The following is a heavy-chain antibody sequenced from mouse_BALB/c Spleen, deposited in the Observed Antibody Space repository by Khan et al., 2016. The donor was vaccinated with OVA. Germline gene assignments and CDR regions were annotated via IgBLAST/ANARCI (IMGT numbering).Heavy chain of an antibody. J-gene: IGHJ3*01. CDR1: GDSITSGF. V-gene: IGHV3-8*02. D-gene: IGHD1-3*01. CDR3: ARSTYKSAFAY. Sequence: EVELVESGPSLVQPSQTLSLTCSVTGDSITSGFWSWVRKFPGNKLEYMGYMIYSGYTYYNPSLKGRFSITRHTSKNQYYLQLNSVTTEDTATYXGARSTYKSAFAYWGQGSLVTVSA. CDR2: MIYSGYT.